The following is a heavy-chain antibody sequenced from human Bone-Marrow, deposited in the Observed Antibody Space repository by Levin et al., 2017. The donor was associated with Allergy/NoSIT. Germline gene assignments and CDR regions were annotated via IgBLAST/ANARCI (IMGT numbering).Heavy chain of an antibody. Sequence: GSLRLSCAVYGGSFSGYYWSWIRQPPGKGLEWIGEINHSGSTNYNPSLKSRVTISVDTSKNQFSLKLSSVTAADTAVYYCARDPVYSSSWLFDYWGQGTLVTVSS. V-gene: IGHV4-34*01. D-gene: IGHD6-13*01. CDR3: ARDPVYSSSWLFDY. CDR2: INHSGST. CDR1: GGSFSGYY. J-gene: IGHJ4*02.